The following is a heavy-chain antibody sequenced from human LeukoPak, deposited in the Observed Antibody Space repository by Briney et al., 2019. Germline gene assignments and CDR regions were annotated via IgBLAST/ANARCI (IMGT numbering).Heavy chain of an antibody. Sequence: PGGSLRLSCAASGFTFSRNWMIWVRQAPGKRLEWVANINQDGSEKYYVDSVKGRFTISRDNAKNSLFLRMNSLRAEDTAVYYCARVGSGNFLGAFDIWGQGTMVTVSS. CDR2: INQDGSEK. CDR1: GFTFSRNW. V-gene: IGHV3-7*03. CDR3: ARVGSGNFLGAFDI. D-gene: IGHD1-26*01. J-gene: IGHJ3*02.